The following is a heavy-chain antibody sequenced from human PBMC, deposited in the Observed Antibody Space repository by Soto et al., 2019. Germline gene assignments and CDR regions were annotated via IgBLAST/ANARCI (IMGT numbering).Heavy chain of an antibody. V-gene: IGHV3-15*01. CDR2: IKRKNDGGTT. D-gene: IGHD3-10*01. J-gene: IGHJ6*02. CDR3: TNGSLPWSVSGMNV. CDR1: AFSSTNAW. Sequence: EVQLVESGGGLVKPGGSLRLSCAASAFSSTNAWMTWVRQAPGKGLEWIGRIKRKNDGGTTDYAAPVKGRFAISRDDSKNTLYPQMNILKADDTAVYYCTNGSLPWSVSGMNVWGQGTTVIVSS.